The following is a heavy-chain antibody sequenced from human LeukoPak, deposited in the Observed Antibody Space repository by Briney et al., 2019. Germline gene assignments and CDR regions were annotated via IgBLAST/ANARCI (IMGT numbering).Heavy chain of an antibody. V-gene: IGHV3-30*18. D-gene: IGHD2-21*02. CDR3: AKAGRSFVVVTAHFDY. J-gene: IGHJ4*02. CDR2: ISYDATTK. CDR1: GFTFSTYG. Sequence: PGGSLRLSCAAPGFTFSTYGIHWVRQAPGKGLEWVTFISYDATTKSYADSVKGRFTISRDNSKNTVYLQMNSLSDDDTAVYYCAKAGRSFVVVTAHFDYWGQGTLVTVSS.